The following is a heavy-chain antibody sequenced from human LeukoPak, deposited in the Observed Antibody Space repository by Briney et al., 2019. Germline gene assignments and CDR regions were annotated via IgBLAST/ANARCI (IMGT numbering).Heavy chain of an antibody. CDR3: ARDKRPITHAFDL. Sequence: GGSLRLSCAASGFSFSSYWMHWVRQAAGKGLVWVSCINNDGSITSYADSVKGRFTMSRDNAKNTLYLQMNSLRAEDTAVYYCARDKRPITHAFDLWGRGTMVTVSS. V-gene: IGHV3-74*01. J-gene: IGHJ3*01. CDR1: GFSFSSYW. CDR2: INNDGSIT. D-gene: IGHD3-10*01.